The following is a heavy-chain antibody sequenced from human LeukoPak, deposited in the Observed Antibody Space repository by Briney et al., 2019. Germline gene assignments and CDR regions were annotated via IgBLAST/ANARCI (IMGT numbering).Heavy chain of an antibody. CDR3: ARGVPYCGSTSCFQYYFDF. CDR1: GGSISSYY. CDR2: IYYSGST. V-gene: IGHV4-59*12. Sequence: TSETLSLTCTVSGGSISSYYWSWIRQPPGKGLEWIGYIYYSGSTNYNPSLKSRVTISVDTSKNQFSLKLSSVTAADTAVFYCARGVPYCGSTSCFQYYFDFWGQGILVTVSS. D-gene: IGHD2-2*01. J-gene: IGHJ4*02.